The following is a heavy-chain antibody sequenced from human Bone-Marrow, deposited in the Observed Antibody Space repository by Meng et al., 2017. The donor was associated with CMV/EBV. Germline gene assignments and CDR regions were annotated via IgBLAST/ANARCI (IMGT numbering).Heavy chain of an antibody. D-gene: IGHD3-16*01. CDR1: GFTFSNYA. CDR2: IYSGGSST. V-gene: IGHV3-23*03. J-gene: IGHJ4*02. CDR3: AKKRGAGGDFDY. Sequence: GESLKISCAASGFTFSNYAMSWVRQAPGKGLEWVSVIYSGGSSTYYADSVKGRFTISRDNSKNTLYMQMNSLRAEDTAVYYCAKKRGAGGDFDYWGQGTLVTVSS.